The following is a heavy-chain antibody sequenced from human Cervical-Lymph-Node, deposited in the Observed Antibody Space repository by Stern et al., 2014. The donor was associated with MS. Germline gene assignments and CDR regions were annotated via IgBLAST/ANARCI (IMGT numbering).Heavy chain of an antibody. V-gene: IGHV4-4*02. CDR3: ASTLRSKAYNWCDP. D-gene: IGHD4-17*01. CDR1: GGSISSSNW. CDR2: IYPSGST. J-gene: IGHJ5*02. Sequence: VQLVESGPGLVKPSGTLSLTCAVSGGSISSSNWWSWVRQPPGKGLEWIGEIYPSGSTNYNPSLKSRVTISLDTSQKQVYLQRSSVTAADTAVYYCASTLRSKAYNWCDPWGQGTLVTVSS.